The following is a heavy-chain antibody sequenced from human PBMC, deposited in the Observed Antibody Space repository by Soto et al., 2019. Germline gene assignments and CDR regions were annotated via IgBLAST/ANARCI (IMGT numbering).Heavy chain of an antibody. CDR3: AREGYYSGSGGYSPPRYYGMDV. D-gene: IGHD3-10*01. CDR1: GYTFTSYG. J-gene: IGHJ6*02. Sequence: ASVKVSCKASGYTFTSYGISWVRQAPGQGLEWMGWISAYNGNTNYAQKLQGRVTMTTDTSTSTAYMKLRSLKTDDTAVYYCAREGYYSGSGGYSPPRYYGMDVWG. V-gene: IGHV1-18*01. CDR2: ISAYNGNT.